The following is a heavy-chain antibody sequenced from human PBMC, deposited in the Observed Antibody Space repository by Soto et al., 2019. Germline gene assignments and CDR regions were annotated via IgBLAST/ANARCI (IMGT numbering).Heavy chain of an antibody. CDR1: GGTFSSYA. D-gene: IGHD4-17*01. V-gene: IGHV1-69*13. CDR3: ASYGDYALYYYYGMDV. CDR2: IIPIFGTA. Sequence: SVKVSCKASGGTFSSYAISWVRQAPGQGLEWMGGIIPIFGTANYAQKFQGRVTITADESTSTAYMELSSLRSEDTAVYYCASYGDYALYYYYGMDVWGQGTTVTV. J-gene: IGHJ6*02.